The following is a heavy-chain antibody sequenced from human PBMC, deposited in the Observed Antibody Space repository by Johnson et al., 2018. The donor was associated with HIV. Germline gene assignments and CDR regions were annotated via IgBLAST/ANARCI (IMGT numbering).Heavy chain of an antibody. CDR1: GFTFSNAC. CDR2: IKTKTDGRTT. D-gene: IGHD6-19*01. J-gene: IGHJ3*02. Sequence: VQLVESGGGLVKPGGSLTLSCAASGFTFSNACMSWVRQAPGKGLEWVGRIKTKTDGRTTDYPAPVQGRFTISRDDSKNTLYLQMNSLKIEDTAVYYCTSVSSGWYGGAFDIWGQGTMVTVSS. V-gene: IGHV3-15*01. CDR3: TSVSSGWYGGAFDI.